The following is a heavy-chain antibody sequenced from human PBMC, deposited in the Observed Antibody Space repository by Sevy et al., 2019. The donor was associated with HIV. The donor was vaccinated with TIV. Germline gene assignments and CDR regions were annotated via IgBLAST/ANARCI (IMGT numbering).Heavy chain of an antibody. CDR1: GGSISSGGYY. V-gene: IGHV4-31*03. CDR2: IYYSGST. Sequence: SETLSLTCTVSGGSISSGGYYWSWIRQHPGKGLEWIGYIYYSGSTYYNPSLKSRVTISVDTSKNQFSLKLSSVTAAETAVYYCARGATTVTTRRGGRFDPWGQGTLVTVSS. J-gene: IGHJ5*02. CDR3: ARGATTVTTRRGGRFDP. D-gene: IGHD4-4*01.